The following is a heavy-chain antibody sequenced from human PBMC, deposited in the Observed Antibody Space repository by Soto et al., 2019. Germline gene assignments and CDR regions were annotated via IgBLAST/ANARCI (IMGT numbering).Heavy chain of an antibody. Sequence: QVQLVQSGGEVKKPGASVKVSCKASGDTVTKYGISWVRQAPGQGPEWLGWISFYNGHTNYALKCQDRITFTTDTSKSTASMELRSLTSDDTAVYYCASATSIAVAGKETWGQGTLVTVSS. V-gene: IGHV1-18*01. CDR1: GDTVTKYG. CDR2: ISFYNGHT. J-gene: IGHJ4*02. D-gene: IGHD6-19*01. CDR3: ASATSIAVAGKET.